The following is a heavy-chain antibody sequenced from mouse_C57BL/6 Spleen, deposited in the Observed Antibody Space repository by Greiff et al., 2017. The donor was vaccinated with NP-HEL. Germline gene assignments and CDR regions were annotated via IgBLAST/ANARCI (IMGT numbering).Heavy chain of an antibody. CDR1: GYTFTDYN. Sequence: VQLQQSGPELVKPGASVKIPCKASGYTFTDYNMDWVKQSHGKSLEWIGDINPNNGGTIYNQKFKGKATLTVDKSSSTAYMELRSLTSEDTAVYDCAREGIYYGYDTGYAMDYWGQGTSVTVSS. D-gene: IGHD2-2*01. J-gene: IGHJ4*01. CDR3: AREGIYYGYDTGYAMDY. CDR2: INPNNGGT. V-gene: IGHV1-18*01.